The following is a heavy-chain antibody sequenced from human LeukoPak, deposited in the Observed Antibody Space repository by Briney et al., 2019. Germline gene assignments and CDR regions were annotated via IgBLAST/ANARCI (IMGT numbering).Heavy chain of an antibody. Sequence: SETLSLTCAVYGGSFSGYYWSWIRQPPGKGLEWIGYVFNSGATYYSPSLKSRVAISIDTSKNQFSLKLNPVTAADTAVYYCARGYSSGPPEYSGMDVWGQGTTVTVSS. J-gene: IGHJ6*02. CDR2: VFNSGAT. CDR1: GGSFSGYY. V-gene: IGHV4-34*12. CDR3: ARGYSSGPPEYSGMDV. D-gene: IGHD5-18*01.